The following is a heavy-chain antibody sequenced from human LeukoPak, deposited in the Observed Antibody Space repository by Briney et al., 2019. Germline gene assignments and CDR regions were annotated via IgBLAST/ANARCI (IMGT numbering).Heavy chain of an antibody. CDR1: GGSFSGYY. Sequence: SETLSLTCAVYGGSFSGYYWSWIRQPPGKGLEWIGEINHSGSTNYNPSLKSRVTISVDTSKNQFSLKLSSVTAADTAVYYCARGFGSNSGEYNFDYWGQGTLVTVSS. CDR2: INHSGST. V-gene: IGHV4-34*01. CDR3: ARGFGSNSGEYNFDY. D-gene: IGHD7-27*01. J-gene: IGHJ4*02.